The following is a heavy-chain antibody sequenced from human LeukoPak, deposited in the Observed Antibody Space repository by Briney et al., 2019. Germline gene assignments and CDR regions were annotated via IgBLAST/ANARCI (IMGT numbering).Heavy chain of an antibody. J-gene: IGHJ5*02. CDR3: VREIKTASGTRWFDA. CDR1: GFTFRSYE. Sequence: GGSLRLSCAASGFTFRSYEMSWVRQAPGKGLEWVAYIRGNGGLIYYADSVRGRFTISRDNTRNSLYLQMNSLRAEDTALYYCVREIKTASGTRWFDACGQGTKVSDSS. CDR2: IRGNGGLI. D-gene: IGHD6-13*01. V-gene: IGHV3-48*03.